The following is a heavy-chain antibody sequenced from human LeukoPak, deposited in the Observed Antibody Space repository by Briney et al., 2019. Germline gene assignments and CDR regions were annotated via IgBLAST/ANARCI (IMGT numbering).Heavy chain of an antibody. Sequence: GGSLRLSCAASGFIFSNYGMHWVRHSPDKGLEWVTFIRFDGSTQYYADSVKGRFTISGDNSKDTLYLQMSSLRLEDTGVYYCAKEGGDGSPFDYWGQGILVTVSS. V-gene: IGHV3-30*02. J-gene: IGHJ4*02. CDR3: AKEGGDGSPFDY. CDR2: IRFDGSTQ. CDR1: GFIFSNYG. D-gene: IGHD5-24*01.